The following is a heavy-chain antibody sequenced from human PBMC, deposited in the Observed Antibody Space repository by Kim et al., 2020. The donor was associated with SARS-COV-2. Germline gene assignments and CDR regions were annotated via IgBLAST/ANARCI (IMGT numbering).Heavy chain of an antibody. J-gene: IGHJ5*02. V-gene: IGHV6-1*01. D-gene: IGHD5-12*01. CDR1: GDSVSSNSPA. CDR2: TYYRSKWYN. Sequence: SQTLSLTCAISGDSVSSNSPAWNWIRQSPSRGLEWLGRTYYRSKWYNDYAVSVKSRITINPDTSENQFSLQLNSVTPEDTAVYYCARGEGTTIHGQNRFDPWGQGTLVTVSS. CDR3: ARGEGTTIHGQNRFDP.